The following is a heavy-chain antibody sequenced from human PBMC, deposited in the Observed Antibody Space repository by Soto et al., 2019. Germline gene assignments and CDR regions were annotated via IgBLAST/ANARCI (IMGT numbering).Heavy chain of an antibody. CDR3: AKGGGYEDYYYYMDV. V-gene: IGHV3-9*01. D-gene: IGHD5-12*01. J-gene: IGHJ6*03. CDR1: GFTFDDYA. CDR2: ISWNSGSI. Sequence: GGSLRLSCASSGFTFDDYAMHWVRQATGKGLEWVSGISWNSGSIGYADSVKGRFTISRDNAKNSLYLQMNSLRAEDTALYYCAKGGGYEDYYYYMDVWGKGTTVTVSS.